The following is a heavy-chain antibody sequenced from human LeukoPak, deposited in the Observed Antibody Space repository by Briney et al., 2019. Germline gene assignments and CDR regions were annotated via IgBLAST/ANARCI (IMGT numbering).Heavy chain of an antibody. CDR2: ISSNSDYI. CDR1: GFTFSSCS. CDR3: ARDLGAAAVY. J-gene: IGHJ4*02. D-gene: IGHD6-13*01. Sequence: GGSLRLSCAASGFTFSSCSMNWVRQAPGKGLEWVSSISSNSDYIYYADSVKGRFTISRDNAKNSLYLQMNSLRAEDTAMYYCARDLGAAAVYWGQGILVTVSS. V-gene: IGHV3-21*01.